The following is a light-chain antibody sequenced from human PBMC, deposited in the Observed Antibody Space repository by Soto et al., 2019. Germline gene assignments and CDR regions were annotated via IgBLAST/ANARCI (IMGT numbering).Light chain of an antibody. CDR3: QQYDDWPPIT. CDR1: QSIRSK. Sequence: EIVMTQSPATLSVSPGERVTLSCGASQSIRSKLAWYQQRPGQAPRLLIYGASTRATGIPARFSGSGSGTQFTLTISSLQSEDFAVYYCQQYDDWPPITFGQGTRLEIK. V-gene: IGKV3-15*01. J-gene: IGKJ5*01. CDR2: GAS.